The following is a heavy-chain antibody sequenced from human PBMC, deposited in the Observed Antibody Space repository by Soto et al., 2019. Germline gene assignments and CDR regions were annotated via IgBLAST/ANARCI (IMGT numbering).Heavy chain of an antibody. D-gene: IGHD3-3*01. CDR2: ISGSGGST. CDR1: GVTFSSYA. V-gene: IGHV3-23*01. J-gene: IGHJ4*02. Sequence: GGSLRLSCAASGVTFSSYAMSWVRQAPGKGLEWVSGISGSGGSTYYADPVKGRFTISRDNSKNTLYLQMNSLRAEDTAVYYCAKEGHDFWSGFAYWGQGTLVTVSS. CDR3: AKEGHDFWSGFAY.